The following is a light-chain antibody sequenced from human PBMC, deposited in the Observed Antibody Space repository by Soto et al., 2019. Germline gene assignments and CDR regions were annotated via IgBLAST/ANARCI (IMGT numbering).Light chain of an antibody. CDR1: NSDVGSHNF. J-gene: IGLJ3*02. CDR3: CSLTNGATWV. V-gene: IGLV2-23*01. CDR2: EAS. Sequence: QSVLTQPASVSGSPGQSITIYCTGTNSDVGSHNFVSWYQQYPRKAPKLLIYEASKRPSGLSNRFSGSKSCNTASLTISGLQAEDEADYYCCSLTNGATWVFGGGTKVTVL.